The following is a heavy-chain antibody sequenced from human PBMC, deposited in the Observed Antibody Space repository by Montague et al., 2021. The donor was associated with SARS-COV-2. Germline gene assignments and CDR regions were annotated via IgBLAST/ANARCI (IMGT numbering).Heavy chain of an antibody. D-gene: IGHD2-15*01. CDR1: GGSISSYY. CDR2: IYYSGST. CDR3: AIRALGCCSGGSCYSGFDY. V-gene: IGHV4-59*01. J-gene: IGHJ4*02. Sequence: SETLSLTCTVSGGSISSYYWSWIRQPPGKGLEWIGYIYYSGSTNYNPSLKSRVTISVDTSKNQFSLKLSSVTAADTAVYYCAIRALGCCSGGSCYSGFDYWGQGTMVTVSS.